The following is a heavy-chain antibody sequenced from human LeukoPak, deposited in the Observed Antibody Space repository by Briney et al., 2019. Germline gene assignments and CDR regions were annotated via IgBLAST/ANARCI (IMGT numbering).Heavy chain of an antibody. D-gene: IGHD3-10*01. J-gene: IGHJ5*02. V-gene: IGHV4-34*01. CDR2: INHSGST. CDR3: ARGPRFGELLWHWFDP. CDR1: GESFSGYY. Sequence: SETLSLTCAVYGESFSGYYWSWIRQPPGKGLEWIGEINHSGSTNYNPSLKSRVTISVDTSKNQFSLKLRSVTAADTAVYYCARGPRFGELLWHWFDPWGQGTLVTVSS.